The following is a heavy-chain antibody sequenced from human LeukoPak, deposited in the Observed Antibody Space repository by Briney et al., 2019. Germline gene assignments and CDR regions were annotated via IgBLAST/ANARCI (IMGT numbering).Heavy chain of an antibody. D-gene: IGHD2-15*01. V-gene: IGHV3-23*01. J-gene: IGHJ4*02. CDR1: GFTFSNYA. CDR2: ISGSGGST. Sequence: GGSLRLSCAASGFTFSNYAMSWVRQAPGKGLEWVSGISGSGGSTYYADSVKGRFTISRDNSKNTLYLQMNSLRAEDTAVYYCAKMAVVAATQTCDYWGQGTLVTVSS. CDR3: AKMAVVAATQTCDY.